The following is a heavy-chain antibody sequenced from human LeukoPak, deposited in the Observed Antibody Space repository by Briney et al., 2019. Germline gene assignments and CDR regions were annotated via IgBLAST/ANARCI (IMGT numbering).Heavy chain of an antibody. J-gene: IGHJ6*03. V-gene: IGHV4-59*01. CDR3: ARVSRQLVLYYYYYMDV. D-gene: IGHD6-6*01. Sequence: SETLSLTCTVSGGSISSYYWSWIRQPPGKGLEWIGYIYYSGSTNYNPSLKSRVTISVDTSKNQFSLKLSSVTAADTAVYYCARVSRQLVLYYYYYMDVWGKGATVTVSS. CDR1: GGSISSYY. CDR2: IYYSGST.